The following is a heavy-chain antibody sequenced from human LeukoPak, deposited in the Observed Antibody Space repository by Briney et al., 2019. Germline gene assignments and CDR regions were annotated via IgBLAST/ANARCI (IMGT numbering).Heavy chain of an antibody. CDR1: GGSISSSSYY. D-gene: IGHD6-13*01. V-gene: IGHV4-39*07. CDR2: IYYSGST. J-gene: IGHJ4*02. CDR3: ATSSIAASSDGYFDC. Sequence: SETLSLTCTVSGGSISSSSYYWGWIRQPPGKGLEWIGSIYYSGSTYYNPSLKSRVTIPVDTSKNQFSLKLSSVTAADTAVYYCATSSIAASSDGYFDCWGQGTLVTVSS.